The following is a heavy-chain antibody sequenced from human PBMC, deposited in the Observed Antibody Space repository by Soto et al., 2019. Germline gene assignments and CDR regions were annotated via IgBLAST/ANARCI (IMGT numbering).Heavy chain of an antibody. CDR1: GYTFTSYA. CDR3: ARDRGYYGSGSYYMGAFYYYMDV. V-gene: IGHV1-3*01. CDR2: INAGNGNT. D-gene: IGHD3-10*01. Sequence: ASVKVSCKASGYTFTSYAMHWVRQAPGQRLEWMGWINAGNGNTKYSQKFQGRVTITRDTSASTAYMELSSLRSEDTAVYYCARDRGYYGSGSYYMGAFYYYMDVWGKGTTVTVSS. J-gene: IGHJ6*03.